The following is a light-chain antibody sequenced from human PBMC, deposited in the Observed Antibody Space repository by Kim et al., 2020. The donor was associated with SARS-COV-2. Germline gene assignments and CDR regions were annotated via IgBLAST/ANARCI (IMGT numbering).Light chain of an antibody. V-gene: IGLV2-14*03. CDR3: MSYTTNSTYV. CDR2: DVN. CDR1: SRDVGAYNY. J-gene: IGLJ1*01. Sequence: QSALTQPASVSGSPGQSITISCTGTSRDVGAYNYVSWYQQQSGKVPKLLIYDVNKRPSGISNRFSGSKSGTTASLTISGLQTEDEADYYCMSYTTNSTYVFGVGTKVTVL.